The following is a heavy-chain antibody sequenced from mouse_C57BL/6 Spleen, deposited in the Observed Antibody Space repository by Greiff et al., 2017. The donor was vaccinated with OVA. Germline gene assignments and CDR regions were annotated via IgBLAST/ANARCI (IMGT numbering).Heavy chain of an antibody. CDR3: ARVYGSTGDYFDY. CDR2: IDPSDSYT. Sequence: QVQLKQPGAELVMPGASVKLSCKASGYTFTSYWMHWVKQRPGQGLEWIGEIDPSDSYTNYNQKFKGKSTLTVDKSSSTAYMQLSSLTSEDSAVYYCARVYGSTGDYFDYWGQGTTLTVSS. J-gene: IGHJ2*01. V-gene: IGHV1-69*01. CDR1: GYTFTSYW. D-gene: IGHD1-1*01.